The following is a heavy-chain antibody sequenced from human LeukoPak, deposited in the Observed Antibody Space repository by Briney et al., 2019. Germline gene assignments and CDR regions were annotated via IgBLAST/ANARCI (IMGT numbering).Heavy chain of an antibody. V-gene: IGHV4-31*03. CDR2: IYYSGST. CDR1: GGSISSGGYY. J-gene: IGHJ6*02. CDR3: ARGGGFQSGYGMDV. D-gene: IGHD3-3*01. Sequence: SQTLSLTCTVSGGSISSGGYYWSWIRQHPGKGLEWIGYIYYSGSTYYNPSLKSRVTISVDTSKNQFSLKLSSVTAADTAVYYCARGGGFQSGYGMDVWGQGTTVTVSS.